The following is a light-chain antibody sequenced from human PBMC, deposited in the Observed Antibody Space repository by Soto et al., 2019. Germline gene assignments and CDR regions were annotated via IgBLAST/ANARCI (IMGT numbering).Light chain of an antibody. J-gene: IGLJ2*01. Sequence: QSALTQPASVSGSPGQSITISCTGTSSAVGNCNYVSWYQHHPVKAPKLMISGVSDRPSGVSNRFSGSKSGNTASLTISGLQAEDEGDYYCCSYAGTYTFVFGGGTKLTVL. CDR3: CSYAGTYTFV. CDR2: GVS. V-gene: IGLV2-23*02. CDR1: SSAVGNCNY.